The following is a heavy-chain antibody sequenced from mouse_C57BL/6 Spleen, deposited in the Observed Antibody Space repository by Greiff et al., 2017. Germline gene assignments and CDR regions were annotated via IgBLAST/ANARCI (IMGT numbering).Heavy chain of an antibody. Sequence: EVQVVDSGGDLVKPGGSLKLSCAASGFTFSSYGMSWVRQTPDKRLEWVATISSGGSYNDYPDNVKGRFTISRDNAKNTLYLQMSSLKSEDTAMYYCARRLGRHDYYAMDYWGQGTSVTVSA. CDR2: ISSGGSYN. V-gene: IGHV5-6*01. CDR1: GFTFSSYG. D-gene: IGHD4-1*01. J-gene: IGHJ4*01. CDR3: ARRLGRHDYYAMDY.